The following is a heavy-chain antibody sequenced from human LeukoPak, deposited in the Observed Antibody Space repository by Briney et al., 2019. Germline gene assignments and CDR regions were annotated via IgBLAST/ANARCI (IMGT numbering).Heavy chain of an antibody. J-gene: IGHJ4*02. V-gene: IGHV3-23*01. D-gene: IGHD6-13*01. CDR3: AKEIAAVGVPVVDY. CDR2: IGRDGDT. CDR1: GFTFTSYA. Sequence: PGGSLRLSCAASGFTFTSYAMCWVRQAPGKGLQWVSGIGRDGDTYYPDSVKGRFTISRDNFRNTLYLQMNSLRVEDTALYYCAKEIAAVGVPVVDYWGQGTLVTVSS.